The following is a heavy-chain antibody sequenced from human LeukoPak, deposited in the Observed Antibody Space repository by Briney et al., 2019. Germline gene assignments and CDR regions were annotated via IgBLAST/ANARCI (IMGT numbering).Heavy chain of an antibody. D-gene: IGHD6-13*01. Sequence: PGGSLRLSCAASGFTFSSYGMHWVRQAPGKGLEWVAVISYDGSNKYYADSVKGRFTISRDNSKNTLYLQMNSLRAEDTAVYYCAKAGGHSSSWYFDYWGQGTLVTVSS. J-gene: IGHJ4*02. V-gene: IGHV3-30*18. CDR3: AKAGGHSSSWYFDY. CDR2: ISYDGSNK. CDR1: GFTFSSYG.